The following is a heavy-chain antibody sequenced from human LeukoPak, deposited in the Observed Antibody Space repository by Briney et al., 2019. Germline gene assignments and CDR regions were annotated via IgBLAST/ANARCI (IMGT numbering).Heavy chain of an antibody. Sequence: GGSLRLSCAASGFTFSSYWMNWARQAPGKGLEWVASINHNGNVNYYVDSVKGRFTISRDNAKNSLYLQMNSLRDEDTAVYYCARSEGIAVADAVDYWGQGTLVTVSS. V-gene: IGHV3-7*01. J-gene: IGHJ4*02. CDR3: ARSEGIAVADAVDY. D-gene: IGHD6-19*01. CDR1: GFTFSSYW. CDR2: INHNGNVN.